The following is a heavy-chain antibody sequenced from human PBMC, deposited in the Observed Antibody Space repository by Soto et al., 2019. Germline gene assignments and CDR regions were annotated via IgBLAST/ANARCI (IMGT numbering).Heavy chain of an antibody. CDR1: GGSVSSGSYY. D-gene: IGHD3-10*01. J-gene: IGHJ4*02. V-gene: IGHV4-61*01. CDR2: IYYSGST. Sequence: SETLSLTCTVSGGSVSSGSYYWSWIRQPPGKGLEWIGYIYYSGSTNYNPSLKSRVTISVDTSKNQFSLKLSSVTAADTAVYYCARDPAYYYGSGEYYFDYWGQGTLVTVSS. CDR3: ARDPAYYYGSGEYYFDY.